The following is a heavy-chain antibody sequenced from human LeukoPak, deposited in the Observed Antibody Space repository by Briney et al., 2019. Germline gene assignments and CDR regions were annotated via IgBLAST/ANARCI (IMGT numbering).Heavy chain of an antibody. CDR3: ASSAGALIDC. CDR1: GFTFSSYE. D-gene: IGHD6-19*01. CDR2: IGIIGSTI. Sequence: GGSLRLSCAASGFTFSSYEMNWVRQAPGKGLEWVSYIGIIGSTIYYADSVKGRFTISRDNAKNSLYLQMNSLRAEDTAVYYCASSAGALIDCWGQGTLVIVSS. V-gene: IGHV3-48*03. J-gene: IGHJ4*02.